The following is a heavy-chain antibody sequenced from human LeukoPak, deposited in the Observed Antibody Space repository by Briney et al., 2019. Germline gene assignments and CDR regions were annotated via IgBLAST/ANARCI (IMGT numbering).Heavy chain of an antibody. V-gene: IGHV4-34*01. D-gene: IGHD5-24*01. J-gene: IGHJ4*02. CDR3: ARGSRRWLHQN. CDR2: INHSGST. Sequence: PSETLSLTCAVYGGSFSGYYWSWIRQPPGKGLVWIGEINHSGSTNYNPSLKSRVTISVDTSKNQFSLKLSSVTAADTAVYYCARGSRRWLHQNWGQGTLVTVSS. CDR1: GGSFSGYY.